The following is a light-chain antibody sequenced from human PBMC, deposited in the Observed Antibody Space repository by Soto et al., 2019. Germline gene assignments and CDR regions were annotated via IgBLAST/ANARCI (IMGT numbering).Light chain of an antibody. Sequence: QSVLTQPPSVSGAPGQRVTISCTGSSSNIGAGFDVQWYQQLPGTAPRLLIYANSNRPSGVPDRFSGSKSGTSGSLAITGLQAEDEADYYCQSYDSTLSGVVFGGGTKVTVL. J-gene: IGLJ2*01. CDR2: ANS. CDR3: QSYDSTLSGVV. CDR1: SSNIGAGFD. V-gene: IGLV1-40*01.